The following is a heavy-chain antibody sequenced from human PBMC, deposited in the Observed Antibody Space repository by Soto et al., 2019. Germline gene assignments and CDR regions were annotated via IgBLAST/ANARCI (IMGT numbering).Heavy chain of an antibody. Sequence: QVQLVQSGAEVKKPGASVKVSCKASGYTFTSYGISWVRQAPGQGLEWMGRISSYNGNTNYAQTLQGRVTMTTDASTSTAYMELRGLRSDDTAVYYCARDRGDNWNHAWFEPWGHGNLVTVSS. V-gene: IGHV1-18*01. D-gene: IGHD1-20*01. J-gene: IGHJ5*02. CDR2: ISSYNGNT. CDR3: ARDRGDNWNHAWFEP. CDR1: GYTFTSYG.